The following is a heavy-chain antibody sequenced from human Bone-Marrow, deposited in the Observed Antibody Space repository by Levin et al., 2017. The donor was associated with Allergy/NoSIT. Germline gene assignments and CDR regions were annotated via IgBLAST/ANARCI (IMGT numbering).Heavy chain of an antibody. CDR3: AKHYGDYFPAFDI. Sequence: GASVKVSCAASGFTFSSYAMSWVRQAPGKGLEWVSAISGSGGSTYYADSVKGRFTISRDNSKNTLYLQMNSLRAEDTAVYYCAKHYGDYFPAFDIWGQGTMVTVSS. D-gene: IGHD4-17*01. V-gene: IGHV3-23*01. CDR2: ISGSGGST. J-gene: IGHJ3*02. CDR1: GFTFSSYA.